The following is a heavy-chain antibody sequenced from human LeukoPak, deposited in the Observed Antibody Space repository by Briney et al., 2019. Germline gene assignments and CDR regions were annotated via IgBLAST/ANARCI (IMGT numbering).Heavy chain of an antibody. Sequence: GGSLRLSCAASGFIFSNYWMTWVRQAPGKGLEWVANIKRDESKKYYLDSVEGRFTISRDNTKKSLYLQMNNLRAEDTAVYYCARDAEVGTLFGVLSRYNWFDPWGQGTLVTVSS. V-gene: IGHV3-7*01. D-gene: IGHD3-3*01. CDR2: IKRDESKK. CDR3: ARDAEVGTLFGVLSRYNWFDP. CDR1: GFIFSNYW. J-gene: IGHJ5*02.